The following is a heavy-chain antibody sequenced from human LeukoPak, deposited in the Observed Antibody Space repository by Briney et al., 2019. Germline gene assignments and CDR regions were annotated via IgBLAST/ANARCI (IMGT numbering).Heavy chain of an antibody. Sequence: APVKVSCKASGGTFSSYAISWVRQAPGQGLEWMGGIIPIFGTANYAQKFQGRVTITADESTSTAYMELSSLRSEDTAVYYCARIGLGELSFLPEEAFDIWGQGTMVTVSS. CDR2: IIPIFGTA. J-gene: IGHJ3*02. CDR3: ARIGLGELSFLPEEAFDI. CDR1: GGTFSSYA. V-gene: IGHV1-69*13. D-gene: IGHD3-16*02.